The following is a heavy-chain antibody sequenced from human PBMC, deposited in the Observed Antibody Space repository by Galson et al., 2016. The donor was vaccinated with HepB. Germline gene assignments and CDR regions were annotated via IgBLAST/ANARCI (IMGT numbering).Heavy chain of an antibody. Sequence: TLSLTCTVSGGSVNSGLYYWSWVRQHPVMGLEWIGYIYYDGTTYYNPSLKSRVTLSLDSSKNQFSLKLTSVTAADAAVYYCARDRGPSVIRDFYFHYGLDVWGQGTTVTVSS. CDR1: GGSVNSGLYY. V-gene: IGHV4-31*03. J-gene: IGHJ6*02. D-gene: IGHD3-10*01. CDR2: IYYDGTT. CDR3: ARDRGPSVIRDFYFHYGLDV.